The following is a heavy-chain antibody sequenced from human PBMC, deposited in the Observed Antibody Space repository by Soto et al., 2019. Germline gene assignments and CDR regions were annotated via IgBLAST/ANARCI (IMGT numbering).Heavy chain of an antibody. Sequence: SETLSLTCTVSGGSISSGDYYWSWIRQPPGKGLEWIGYIYYSGSTYYNPSLKSRVTISVDTSKNQFSLKLSSVTAADTAVYYCARLWFGEAFFDYWGRGTLVTVSS. CDR1: GGSISSGDYY. CDR3: ARLWFGEAFFDY. J-gene: IGHJ4*02. CDR2: IYYSGST. D-gene: IGHD3-10*01. V-gene: IGHV4-30-4*01.